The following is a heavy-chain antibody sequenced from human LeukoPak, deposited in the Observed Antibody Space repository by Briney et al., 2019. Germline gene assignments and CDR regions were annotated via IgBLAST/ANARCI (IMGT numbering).Heavy chain of an antibody. CDR1: GFTFSSCA. CDR3: AREGYYDILTGYSDSRYMDV. V-gene: IGHV3-64*01. D-gene: IGHD3-9*01. Sequence: GGSLRLSCAASGFTFSSCAMHWVRQAPGKGLEYVSAITGNGGSTYYANSVKGGFTISRDNSKNTLYLQMGSLRAEDMAVYYCAREGYYDILTGYSDSRYMDVWGKGTTVTVSS. CDR2: ITGNGGST. J-gene: IGHJ6*03.